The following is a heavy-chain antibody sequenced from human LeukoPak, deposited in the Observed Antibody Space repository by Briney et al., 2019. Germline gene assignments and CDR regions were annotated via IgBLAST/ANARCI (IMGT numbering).Heavy chain of an antibody. J-gene: IGHJ4*02. D-gene: IGHD2-2*01. CDR3: ARRPINCIITNCYVDY. Sequence: ASVKVSCKASGYTFTSYYMHWVRQAPGQGLEWMGWMNPNSGDTSYAREFQDRVTMTRDTSLSTAYMELSRLRSDDTAVYFCARRPINCIITNCYVDYWGQGTLVTVSS. CDR1: GYTFTSYY. CDR2: MNPNSGDT. V-gene: IGHV1-2*02.